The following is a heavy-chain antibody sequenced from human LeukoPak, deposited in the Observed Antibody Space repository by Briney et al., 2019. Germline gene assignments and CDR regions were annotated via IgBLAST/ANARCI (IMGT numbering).Heavy chain of an antibody. CDR3: ARDDCSSTSCYSAHY. J-gene: IGHJ4*02. Sequence: SETLSLTCAVYGGSFSGYYWSWIRQPPGKGLEWIGEINHSGSTNYNPSLKSRVTISVDTSKIQLSLKLSSVTAADTAVYYCARDDCSSTSCYSAHYWGQGTLVTVSS. V-gene: IGHV4-34*01. CDR2: INHSGST. D-gene: IGHD2-2*01. CDR1: GGSFSGYY.